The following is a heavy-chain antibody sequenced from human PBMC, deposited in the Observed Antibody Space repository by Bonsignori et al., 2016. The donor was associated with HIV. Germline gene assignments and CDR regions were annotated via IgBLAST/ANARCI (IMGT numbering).Heavy chain of an antibody. J-gene: IGHJ6*03. Sequence: SETLSLTCTVSGGSISSGSYYWSWIRQPAGKGLEWIGRIYTSGSTNYNPSLKSRVTISVDTSKNQFSLKLSSVTAADTAVYYCARDRRLGMVGGYYYYYMDVWGKGTTVTVSS. CDR3: ARDRRLGMVGGYYYYYMDV. CDR1: GGSISSGSYY. CDR2: IYTSGST. D-gene: IGHD1-26*01. V-gene: IGHV4-61*02.